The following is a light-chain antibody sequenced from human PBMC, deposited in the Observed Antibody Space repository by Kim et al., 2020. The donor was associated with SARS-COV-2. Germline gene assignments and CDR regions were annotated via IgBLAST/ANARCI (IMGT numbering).Light chain of an antibody. CDR1: KLGDKY. CDR2: QDT. CDR3: QAWDSSTAV. J-gene: IGLJ3*02. V-gene: IGLV3-1*01. Sequence: SVPPGQTASITGSGDKLGDKYACWYQQKPGQSPVVVIYQDTKRPSGIPERFSGSNSGNTATLTISGTQAMDEADYYCQAWDSSTAVFGGGTKLTVL.